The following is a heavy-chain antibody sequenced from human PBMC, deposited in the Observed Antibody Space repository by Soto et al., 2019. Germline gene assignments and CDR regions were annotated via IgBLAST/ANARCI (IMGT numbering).Heavy chain of an antibody. D-gene: IGHD4-17*01. V-gene: IGHV4-4*07. CDR2: IYTTGAT. Sequence: QVQLQESGPGLVKPSETLSLTCSVSGDCISRKYWSWLRQPAGGGLEWIGRIYTTGATNYNSSLKRRVSMSVDTSKNQFSLRLTSVTAADTAVYFCAMTVIAPSPYLDHWGQGLLVTVSS. CDR3: AMTVIAPSPYLDH. CDR1: GDCISRKY. J-gene: IGHJ4*02.